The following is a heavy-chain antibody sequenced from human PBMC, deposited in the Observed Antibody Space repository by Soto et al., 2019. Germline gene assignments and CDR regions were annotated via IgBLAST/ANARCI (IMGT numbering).Heavy chain of an antibody. CDR1: GFTLSEYG. Sequence: ELPVLESGGGLVQPGGSLRLTCAASGFTLSEYGTSWVRQAPGKGLEWVSFVSGSGDSTYYTDSVKGRFTISRDSSKNPVCLQMHSLRAEDTAVYYCATSNYGERNWGQGTLVT. CDR3: ATSNYGERN. CDR2: VSGSGDST. V-gene: IGHV3-23*01. J-gene: IGHJ4*02. D-gene: IGHD3-10*01.